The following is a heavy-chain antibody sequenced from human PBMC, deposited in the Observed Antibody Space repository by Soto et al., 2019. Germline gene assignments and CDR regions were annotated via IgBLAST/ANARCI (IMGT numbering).Heavy chain of an antibody. CDR3: AKDSTSSRGLDY. J-gene: IGHJ4*02. CDR1: GFTFSSYG. V-gene: IGHV3-30*18. CDR2: ISYDGSNK. Sequence: QVQLVESGGGVVQPGRSLRLSCAASGFTFSSYGMHWVRQAPGKGLEWVAVISYDGSNKYYADSVKGRFTISRDNSKNTLYLQMNSLRAEDTAVYYCAKDSTSSRGLDYWGQGTLVTVSS. D-gene: IGHD2-2*01.